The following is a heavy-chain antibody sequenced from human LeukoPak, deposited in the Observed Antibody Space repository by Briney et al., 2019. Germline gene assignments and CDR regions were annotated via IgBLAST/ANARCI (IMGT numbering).Heavy chain of an antibody. D-gene: IGHD4-23*01. V-gene: IGHV4-59*01. CDR3: ARLRWQPVGPYFDD. Sequence: SETLSLTCSFSGGSISDYYWSWIRQPPVKGLEWIGHIFLTGTTDYNPPLKSRVIISVDTSKKQFSLKLSSLTAADTAVYYCARLRWQPVGPYFDDWGQGTLVTVSS. J-gene: IGHJ4*02. CDR1: GGSISDYY. CDR2: IFLTGTT.